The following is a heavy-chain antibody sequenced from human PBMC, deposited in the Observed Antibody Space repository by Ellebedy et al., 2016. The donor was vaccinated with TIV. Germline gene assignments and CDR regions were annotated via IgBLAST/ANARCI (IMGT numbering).Heavy chain of an antibody. CDR2: INPSGGST. V-gene: IGHV1-46*01. CDR1: GYTFSNYY. CDR3: ARGAYDLTD. D-gene: IGHD5-12*01. J-gene: IGHJ4*02. Sequence: ASVKVSCXASGYTFSNYYIHWVRQAPGQGLEWMGIINPSGGSTSYAQKFPGRVTMTTDTSTGTAYIELSSLRSDDTALYYCARGAYDLTDWGQGTLVAVSS.